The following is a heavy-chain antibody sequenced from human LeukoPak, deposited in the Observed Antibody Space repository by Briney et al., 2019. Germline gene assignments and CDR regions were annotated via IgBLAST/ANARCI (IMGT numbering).Heavy chain of an antibody. CDR3: ARPSGRDGYNLDFDY. V-gene: IGHV5-51*01. CDR1: GYSFTSYW. J-gene: IGHJ4*02. D-gene: IGHD5-24*01. CDR2: IYPGDSDT. Sequence: GESLKISCKGSGYSFTSYWIGWVRQMPGKGLEWMGIIYPGDSDTRYSPSFQGQVTISADKSISTAYLQWSSLKASDTAMYYCARPSGRDGYNLDFDYWGQGTLVTVSS.